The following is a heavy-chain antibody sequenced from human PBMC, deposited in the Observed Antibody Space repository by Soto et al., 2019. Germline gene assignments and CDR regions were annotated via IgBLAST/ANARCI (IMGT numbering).Heavy chain of an antibody. V-gene: IGHV3-7*01. Sequence: EVPLVESGGGLVQPGGSLRLSCVDSGFTFSSYWMSWVRQAPVKGLEWVGNIKQDGSEENYVNSVKGRFTISRDNAKSAMYLQMSGLRVEDTAVYYCERIAASGRGWDVWGQGTTVVVSS. D-gene: IGHD6-13*01. J-gene: IGHJ6*02. CDR2: IKQDGSEE. CDR3: ERIAASGRGWDV. CDR1: GFTFSSYW.